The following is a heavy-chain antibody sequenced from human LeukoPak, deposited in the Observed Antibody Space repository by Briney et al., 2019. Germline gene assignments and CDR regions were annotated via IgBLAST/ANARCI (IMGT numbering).Heavy chain of an antibody. V-gene: IGHV3-21*01. CDR1: GFTFSSYS. Sequence: GGSLRLSCAASGFTFSSYSMNWVRQAPGKGLEWVSSISSSSSYIYYADSVKSRFTISRDNAKNSLYLQMNSLRAEDTAVYYCARDEAAARNYYYGMDVWGQGTTVTVSS. J-gene: IGHJ6*02. CDR2: ISSSSSYI. D-gene: IGHD6-13*01. CDR3: ARDEAAARNYYYGMDV.